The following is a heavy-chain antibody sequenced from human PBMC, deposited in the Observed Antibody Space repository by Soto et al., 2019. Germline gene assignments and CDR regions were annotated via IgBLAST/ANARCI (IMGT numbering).Heavy chain of an antibody. V-gene: IGHV1-18*01. CDR2: ISVYNYNT. CDR3: ARGGGYYGSGTYPFDY. CDR1: GYTFSNYG. D-gene: IGHD3-10*01. Sequence: QVQLVQSGAEVKKPGASVKVSCKTSGYTFSNYGIAWVRQAPGQGLEWMGWISVYNYNTNYAQKLQGRVTMTRDIXTXXAYLELRSLISDDTAVYYCARGGGYYGSGTYPFDYWGQGTLVTVSS. J-gene: IGHJ4*02.